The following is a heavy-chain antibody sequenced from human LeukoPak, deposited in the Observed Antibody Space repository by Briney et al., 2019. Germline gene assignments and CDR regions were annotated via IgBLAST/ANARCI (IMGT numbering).Heavy chain of an antibody. CDR1: GFTFSSYG. CDR3: AKQLPYDSGSRGPDY. V-gene: IGHV3-23*01. Sequence: TGGSLRLSCAASGFTFSSYGMSWVRQAPGKGLEWVSVIGGSGGSTYYADSVKGRFTISRDNSKNTLYLQMNSLRAEDTAVYYCAKQLPYDSGSRGPDYWGQGTLVTASS. J-gene: IGHJ4*02. CDR2: IGGSGGST. D-gene: IGHD3-10*01.